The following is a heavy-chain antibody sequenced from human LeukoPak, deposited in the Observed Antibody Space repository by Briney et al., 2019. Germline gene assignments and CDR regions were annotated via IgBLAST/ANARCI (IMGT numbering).Heavy chain of an antibody. CDR1: GFTFSNTW. CDR3: TTRGESFSIFDY. Sequence: PGGSLRLSCAASGFTFSNTWMSWVRQAPGKGLEWVGQIKSKTYGGTTDYAAPVKGRFTISRDDSKNTLYLQMNSLKTEDTAVYYCTTRGESFSIFDYWGQGTLVTVSS. V-gene: IGHV3-15*01. D-gene: IGHD2-21*01. J-gene: IGHJ4*02. CDR2: IKSKTYGGTT.